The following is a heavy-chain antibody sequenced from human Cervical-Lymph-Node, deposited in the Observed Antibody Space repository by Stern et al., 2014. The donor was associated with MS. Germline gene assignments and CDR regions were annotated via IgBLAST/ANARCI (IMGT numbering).Heavy chain of an antibody. CDR2: INSRIGVT. CDR1: GYRFTDYY. J-gene: IGHJ4*02. V-gene: IGHV1-2*02. CDR3: ARYKGYSASWPLDN. D-gene: IGHD6-13*01. Sequence: QVQLVQSGAEVKKPGASVKVSCRASGYRFTDYYIHWVRQAPGQGLEWMGWINSRIGVTNYAQRFKGRVTMTGDTSISTAYMELSGLTSDDTAVYYCARYKGYSASWPLDNWGQGTLVTVSS.